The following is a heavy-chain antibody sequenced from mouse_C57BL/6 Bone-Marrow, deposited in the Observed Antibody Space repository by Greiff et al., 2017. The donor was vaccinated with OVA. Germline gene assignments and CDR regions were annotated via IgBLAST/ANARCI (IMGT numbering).Heavy chain of an antibody. CDR3: ARMCYGNCHAMDY. CDR1: GYSITSGYY. J-gene: IGHJ4*01. D-gene: IGHD2-1*01. CDR2: ISYDGSN. V-gene: IGHV3-6*01. Sequence: EVQLVESGPGLVKPSQSLSLTCSVTGYSITSGYYWNWIRQFPGNKLEWRGYISYDGSNNYNPSLKNRISITRDTSKNQFFLKLNSVTTEDTATYYCARMCYGNCHAMDYWGQGTSVTVSS.